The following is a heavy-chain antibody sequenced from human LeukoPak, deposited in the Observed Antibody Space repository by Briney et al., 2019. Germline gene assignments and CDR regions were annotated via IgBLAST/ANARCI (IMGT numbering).Heavy chain of an antibody. D-gene: IGHD3-22*01. CDR3: ARVDYDNQSNDYMDV. J-gene: IGHJ6*03. Sequence: PSETLPLTCGVSGGSIDIISYYWGWIRQPPGKGLEWIGAIYYSGSTYYSPSLKSRVTISVDTSKHQFSLKLTSVTAADTAVYYCARVDYDNQSNDYMDVWGKGTTVTVSS. CDR2: IYYSGST. V-gene: IGHV4-39*07. CDR1: GGSIDIISYY.